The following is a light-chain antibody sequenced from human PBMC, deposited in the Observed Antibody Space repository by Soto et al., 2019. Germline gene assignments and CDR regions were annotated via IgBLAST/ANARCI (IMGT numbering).Light chain of an antibody. CDR1: QSISSY. CDR2: AAS. J-gene: IGKJ4*01. V-gene: IGKV1-39*01. Sequence: DVHMTLSPSSLSASVGYRVTITCRASQSISSYLNWYQQKQGKAPKVMIYAASSLQSGVPSRFSGIGYGTDFNLSISSLQTEDFATYYCQQSYSGPLTFGGGTKVDIK. CDR3: QQSYSGPLT.